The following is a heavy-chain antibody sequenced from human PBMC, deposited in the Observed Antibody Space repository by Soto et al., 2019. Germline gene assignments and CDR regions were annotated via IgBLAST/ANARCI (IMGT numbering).Heavy chain of an antibody. J-gene: IGHJ4*02. CDR2: IKSKGSGGTT. V-gene: IGHV3-15*07. CDR3: IWQSDYIGTWH. CDR1: GFIFTDAW. D-gene: IGHD5-12*01. Sequence: EVQLVESEGGLVKPGGSLRLSCAASGFIFTDAWMNWVRQAPGKGLEWVGRIKSKGSGGTTDYAAPVKGRFTISRDDSKNTLYLQMDSLQIGDTAVYFCIWQSDYIGTWHWGQGTLVIVSS.